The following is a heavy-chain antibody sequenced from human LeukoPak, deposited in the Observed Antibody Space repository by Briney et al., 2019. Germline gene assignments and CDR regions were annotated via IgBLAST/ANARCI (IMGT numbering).Heavy chain of an antibody. J-gene: IGHJ4*02. CDR1: GFSITLNY. D-gene: IGHD2-2*01. V-gene: IGHV3-30*18. CDR3: AKDQLGYCSSTSCYPSDY. Sequence: HPGGSLRLSCEVSGFSITLNYMSWVRQAPGKGLEWVAVISYDGGNKYYADSVKGRFTISRDNSKNTLYLQMNSLRAEDTAVYYCAKDQLGYCSSTSCYPSDYWGQGTLVTVSS. CDR2: ISYDGGNK.